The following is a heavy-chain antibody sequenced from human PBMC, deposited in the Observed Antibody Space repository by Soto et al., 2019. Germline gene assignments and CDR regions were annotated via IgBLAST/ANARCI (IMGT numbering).Heavy chain of an antibody. J-gene: IGHJ4*02. V-gene: IGHV4-61*08. CDR2: ISSRGSA. Sequence: QVQLQESGPGLVTPSETLSLTCTVSGGTVSSGGYYWSWIRQPPGKGLEWIGYISSRGSANYNPSLKSRITISVDTSKNQFSLKLTSVTAADTAVYYCVMAGNYRYFDAWGQGTLVTVSS. D-gene: IGHD1-7*01. CDR3: VMAGNYRYFDA. CDR1: GGTVSSGGYY.